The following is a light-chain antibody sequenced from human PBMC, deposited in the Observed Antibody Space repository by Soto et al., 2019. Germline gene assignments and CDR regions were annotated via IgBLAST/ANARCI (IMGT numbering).Light chain of an antibody. J-gene: IGKJ1*01. CDR3: QQYNNWPRT. CDR1: QSVRSN. CDR2: GAS. V-gene: IGKV3-15*01. Sequence: ESVLTQSPGTLSLSPGETATLSCRASQSVRSNLAWYQQKPGQSPRLLIYGASTRATGIPARFSGSGSGTEFTLTISSLQSEDFAVYYCQQYNNWPRTFGQGTKVDIK.